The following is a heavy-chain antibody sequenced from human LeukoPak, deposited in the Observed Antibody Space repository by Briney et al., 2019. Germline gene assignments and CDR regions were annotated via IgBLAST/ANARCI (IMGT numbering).Heavy chain of an antibody. CDR2: IFPADSDT. J-gene: IGHJ4*02. V-gene: IGHV5-51*01. CDR1: GYSFTDSW. Sequence: GESLKISCKGPGYSFTDSWIGWVRQMPGKGLEWMGTIFPADSDTRYSPSFQGQVTISVDKSINTAYLQWSGLEASDTAMYYCGRHGHYGSGTYYRREVDYWGQGTLVTVSS. CDR3: GRHGHYGSGTYYRREVDY. D-gene: IGHD3-10*01.